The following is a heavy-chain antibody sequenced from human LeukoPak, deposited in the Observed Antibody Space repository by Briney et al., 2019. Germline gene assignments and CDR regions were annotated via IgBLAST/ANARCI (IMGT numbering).Heavy chain of an antibody. D-gene: IGHD3/OR15-3a*01. CDR1: GYTFTSYG. CDR3: ARDGVFLDRRYFDY. CDR2: ISAYNGNT. V-gene: IGHV1-18*01. Sequence: ASVKVSCKASGYTFTSYGISWGRQAPGQGLEWMGWISAYNGNTNYAQTLQGRVTMTTDTSTSTAYMELRSLRSDGTAVYYCARDGVFLDRRYFDYWGQGTLVTVSS. J-gene: IGHJ4*02.